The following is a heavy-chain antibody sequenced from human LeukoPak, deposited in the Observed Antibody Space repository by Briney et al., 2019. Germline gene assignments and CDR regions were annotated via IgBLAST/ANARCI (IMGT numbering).Heavy chain of an antibody. D-gene: IGHD3-22*01. CDR3: ARGKDYYDSSGYLNY. Sequence: SETLSLTCAVYGGSFSGYYWSWIRQPPGKGLEWIGEINHSGSTNYNPSLKSRVTISVDTSKNQFSLKLSSVTAADTAVYYCARGKDYYDSSGYLNYWGQGTLVTVSS. CDR2: INHSGST. V-gene: IGHV4-34*01. CDR1: GGSFSGYY. J-gene: IGHJ4*02.